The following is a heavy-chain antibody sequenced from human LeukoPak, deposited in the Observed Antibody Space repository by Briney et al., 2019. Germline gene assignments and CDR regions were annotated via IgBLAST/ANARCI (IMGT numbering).Heavy chain of an antibody. Sequence: GGSLTLSCAASGFTFSSYSMKWVRQAPGKGPEWVSSISSSSTYIYYGDSLKGRFTISRDNAKNSLYLQKHSMRSDDTGVQYCARDPVQVDAFDIWGEGTMVTVSS. J-gene: IGHJ3*02. V-gene: IGHV3-21*01. CDR2: ISSSSTYI. CDR3: ARDPVQVDAFDI. CDR1: GFTFSSYS.